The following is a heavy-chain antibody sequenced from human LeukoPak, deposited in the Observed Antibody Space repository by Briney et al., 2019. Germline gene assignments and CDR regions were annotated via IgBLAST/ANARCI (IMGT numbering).Heavy chain of an antibody. D-gene: IGHD3-22*01. CDR2: INPNSGGT. V-gene: IGHV1-2*02. Sequence: ASVKVSCKASGYTFTGYYMHWVRQAPGQGLEWMGWINPNSGGTNYAQKFQGRVTMTRDTSISTAYMELSRLRSDDTAVYYCARGSPRYDSSGYYYGEFDYWGQGTLVTVSS. CDR1: GYTFTGYY. J-gene: IGHJ4*02. CDR3: ARGSPRYDSSGYYYGEFDY.